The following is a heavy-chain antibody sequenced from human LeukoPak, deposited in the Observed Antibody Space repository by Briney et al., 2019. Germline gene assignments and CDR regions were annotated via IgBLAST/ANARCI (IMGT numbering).Heavy chain of an antibody. CDR1: GFTFGDYA. J-gene: IGHJ3*02. D-gene: IGHD3-22*01. V-gene: IGHV3-48*03. CDR2: ISSSGSTI. Sequence: GGSLRLSCTASGFTFGDYAMSWVRQAPGKGLEWVSYISSSGSTIYYADSVKGRFTISRDNAKNSLYLQMNSLRAEDTAVYYCARDRYDSSGYYYGGYPFDIWGQGTTVTVSS. CDR3: ARDRYDSSGYYYGGYPFDI.